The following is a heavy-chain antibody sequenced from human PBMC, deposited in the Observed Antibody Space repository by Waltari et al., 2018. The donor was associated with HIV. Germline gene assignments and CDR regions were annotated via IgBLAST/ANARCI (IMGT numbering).Heavy chain of an antibody. D-gene: IGHD2-2*01. V-gene: IGHV3-21*01. J-gene: IGHJ5*02. CDR1: GFSFSGSS. Sequence: EVQLVESGGGRVKPGWSLRLPCAAFGFSFSGSSSTRVRQAPGKGLGWVSSISSSGKFVDYADSVKGRFTISRDNAKNSLSLQMNSLRAEDTSVYYCARDSRDTSWSLNWFDPWGQGTLVTVSS. CDR2: ISSSGKFV. CDR3: ARDSRDTSWSLNWFDP.